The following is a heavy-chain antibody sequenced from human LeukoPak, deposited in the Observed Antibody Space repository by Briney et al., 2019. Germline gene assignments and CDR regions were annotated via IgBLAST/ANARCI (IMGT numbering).Heavy chain of an antibody. Sequence: GGSLRLSCAATGFTFKDYGMHWVRQPPGKGLECVSSINWNGGGTDYADSVKGRFAISRDSAKNSLYLQLSSLRPEDTALYYCAKHMRATKPYSFFGLDVWGQGTTVTVSS. CDR1: GFTFKDYG. D-gene: IGHD1-26*01. J-gene: IGHJ6*02. CDR2: INWNGGGT. CDR3: AKHMRATKPYSFFGLDV. V-gene: IGHV3-9*01.